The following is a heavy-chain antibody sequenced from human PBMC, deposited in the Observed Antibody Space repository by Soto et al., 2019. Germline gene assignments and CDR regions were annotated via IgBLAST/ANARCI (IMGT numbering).Heavy chain of an antibody. D-gene: IGHD2-2*01. V-gene: IGHV4-4*02. Sequence: PSETLSLTCGVSGDSISSNNWWNWVRQPPGKGLEWIGEIHHSGRTNFNPSLKSRVTISVGKSKNQSSLKLNSVTAADTAVYYCARVRQYCSSSSCYLDPWGQGTLVTVSS. J-gene: IGHJ5*02. CDR1: GDSISSNNW. CDR2: IHHSGRT. CDR3: ARVRQYCSSSSCYLDP.